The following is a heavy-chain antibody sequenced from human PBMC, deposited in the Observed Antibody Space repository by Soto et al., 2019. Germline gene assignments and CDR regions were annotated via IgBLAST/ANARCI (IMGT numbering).Heavy chain of an antibody. V-gene: IGHV2-5*02. J-gene: IGHJ4*02. CDR3: ARILTATGGHFDS. CDR1: GFSLTTSGVG. D-gene: IGHD2-8*02. CDR2: IFWDDDK. Sequence: QSGPTLVNPTQTLTLTCSFSGFSLTTSGVGVGWVRQSPEKALEWLALIFWDDDKRYSPSLRSRLTIAKDTSKNQVVLTLTNVEPVDTATYYCARILTATGGHFDSWGQGXLVTVSS.